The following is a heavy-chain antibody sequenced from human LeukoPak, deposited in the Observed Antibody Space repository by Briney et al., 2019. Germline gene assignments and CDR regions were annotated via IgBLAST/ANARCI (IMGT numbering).Heavy chain of an antibody. J-gene: IGHJ4*02. V-gene: IGHV1-2*06. CDR3: ARDKGRDGYTAFDY. Sequence: ASVKVSCKASGYTFTGYYMHWVRQAPGQGLEWMGRINPNSGGTNYAQKFQGRVTMTRDTSISTAYMELSRLRSDDTAVYYCARDKGRDGYTAFDYWGQGTLVTVPS. D-gene: IGHD5-24*01. CDR2: INPNSGGT. CDR1: GYTFTGYY.